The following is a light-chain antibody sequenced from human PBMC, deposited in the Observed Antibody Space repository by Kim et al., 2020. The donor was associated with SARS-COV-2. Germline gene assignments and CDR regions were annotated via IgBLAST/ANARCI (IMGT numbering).Light chain of an antibody. CDR3: SSYTSSIYV. CDR2: DVS. J-gene: IGLJ1*01. CDR1: SSDVGGYNY. Sequence: PGQSITISCTGTSSDVGGYNYVSWYQQHPGKAPKLMIHDVSNRPSGVSNRFSGSKSGNTASLTISGLQAEDEADYYCSSYTSSIYVFGTGTKVTVL. V-gene: IGLV2-14*03.